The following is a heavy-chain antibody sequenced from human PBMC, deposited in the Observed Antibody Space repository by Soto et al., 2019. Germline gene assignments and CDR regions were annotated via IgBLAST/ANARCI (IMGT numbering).Heavy chain of an antibody. CDR1: GYTFANFA. Sequence: QVQLVQSGAEMKKPGASVKFSCKASGYTFANFAIHWVRQAPGHGLEWMGWVNPGNGHTKYSQNFQGRVTITRDTSASTAYMELSGLNSEDTAMYYCARDVRLGYSYGYQHWGQGTQVTVSS. D-gene: IGHD5-18*01. J-gene: IGHJ1*01. CDR3: ARDVRLGYSYGYQH. V-gene: IGHV1-3*01. CDR2: VNPGNGHT.